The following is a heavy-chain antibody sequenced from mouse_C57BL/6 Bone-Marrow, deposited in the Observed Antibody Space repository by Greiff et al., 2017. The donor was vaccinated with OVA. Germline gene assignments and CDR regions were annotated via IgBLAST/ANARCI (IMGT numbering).Heavy chain of an antibody. CDR1: GYTFTSYW. CDR2: IDPSDSYT. D-gene: IGHD4-1*01. J-gene: IGHJ2*01. V-gene: IGHV1-69*01. Sequence: VQLQQPGAELVMPGASVKLSCKASGYTFTSYWMHWVKQRPGHGLEWIGEIDPSDSYTNYNQKFKGKSTLTVDKSSSTAYMQLSSLTSEDSAVYYCARGWDADYWGQGTTLTVSS. CDR3: ARGWDADY.